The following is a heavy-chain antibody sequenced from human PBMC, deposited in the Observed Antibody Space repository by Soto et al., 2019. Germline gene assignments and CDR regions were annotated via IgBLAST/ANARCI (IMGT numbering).Heavy chain of an antibody. D-gene: IGHD6-19*01. J-gene: IGHJ4*02. V-gene: IGHV2-5*02. CDR3: ANRPSGGWLDY. Sequence: QITLKESGPTLVKPTQTLTLTCTFSGFSLSTSGVSVGWIRQPPGKALEWLALIYWDDDKRYSPSLKSRPTITKDTSKNQVVLTMTNMDPVDTDTYDCANRPSGGWLDYWGQGTLVTVSS. CDR1: GFSLSTSGVS. CDR2: IYWDDDK.